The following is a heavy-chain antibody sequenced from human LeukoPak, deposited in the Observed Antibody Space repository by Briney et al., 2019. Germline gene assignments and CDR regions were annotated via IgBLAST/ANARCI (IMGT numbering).Heavy chain of an antibody. D-gene: IGHD2-15*01. CDR2: LHFSGST. CDR1: SGSISSYY. V-gene: IGHV4-59*01. CDR3: ARSVEGYCRGGSCYYYSYYMDV. Sequence: PSETLSLTCTVSSGSISSYYWNWIRQPPGKGLEWIGYLHFSGSTNYNLSLNSRVTISVDTSKNQFSLKLSSVTAADTAVYYCARSVEGYCRGGSCYYYSYYMDVWGKGTTVTVSS. J-gene: IGHJ6*03.